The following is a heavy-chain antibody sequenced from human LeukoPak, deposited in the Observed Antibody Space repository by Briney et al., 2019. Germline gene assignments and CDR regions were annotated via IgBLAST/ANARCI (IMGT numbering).Heavy chain of an antibody. D-gene: IGHD3-10*01. CDR1: GYTFTSYD. J-gene: IGHJ4*02. Sequence: ASVKVSCKASGYTFTSYDINWVRQAPGQGLEWMGWMNPNSGNTGYAQKFQGRVTMTRNTSISTAYMELSSLRSEDTAVYYCAFHYYGSGSYYTLDYWGQGTLVTVSS. V-gene: IGHV1-8*01. CDR3: AFHYYGSGSYYTLDY. CDR2: MNPNSGNT.